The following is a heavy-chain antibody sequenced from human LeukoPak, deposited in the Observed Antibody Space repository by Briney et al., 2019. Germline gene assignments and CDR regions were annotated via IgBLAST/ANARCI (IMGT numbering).Heavy chain of an antibody. J-gene: IGHJ5*02. V-gene: IGHV3-7*01. CDR3: ARMGGSNWNREVNWFDP. Sequence: GGSLRLSCAASGFTLSSYWMTWVRQAPGKGPEWVANINRDGSDKHYMDSVKGRFTISRDNAESSLYLQMNSLRAEDTAVYYCARMGGSNWNREVNWFDPWGQGTLVTVSS. D-gene: IGHD1-1*01. CDR1: GFTLSSYW. CDR2: INRDGSDK.